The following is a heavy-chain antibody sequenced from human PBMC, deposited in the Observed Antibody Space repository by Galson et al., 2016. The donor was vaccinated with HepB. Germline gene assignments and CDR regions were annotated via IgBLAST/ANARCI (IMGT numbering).Heavy chain of an antibody. J-gene: IGHJ5*02. CDR2: IFPGDSET. V-gene: IGHV5-51*01. CDR3: ARQWGSGYTTTRWLDP. CDR1: GYRFSSYW. D-gene: IGHD3-16*02. Sequence: QSGAEVKKPGESLKISCKASGYRFSSYWIAWVRQVPGKGLEWMGIIFPGDSETRYNPSFQGQVTISADKSIDTTYLQWSSLKASATATYYCARQWGSGYTTTRWLDPGGQGTLVTVSA.